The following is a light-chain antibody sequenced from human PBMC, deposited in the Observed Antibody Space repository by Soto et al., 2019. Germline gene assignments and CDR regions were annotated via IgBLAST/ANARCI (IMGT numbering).Light chain of an antibody. CDR3: QQYGSSPWT. CDR1: QSVSSSY. J-gene: IGKJ1*01. CDR2: GAS. V-gene: IGKV3-20*01. Sequence: EIVLTQSPGPLSLSPGERATLSCRASQSVSSSYLAWYQQKPGQAPRLLIYGASSRATGIPDRFSGSGSGTDFTLTISRLEPEDFALYYCQQYGSSPWTFGHGTKVEIK.